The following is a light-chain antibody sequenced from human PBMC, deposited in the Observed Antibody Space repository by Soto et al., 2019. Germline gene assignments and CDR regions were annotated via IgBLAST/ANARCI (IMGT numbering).Light chain of an antibody. CDR3: QQYNNWPPIICT. J-gene: IGKJ3*01. CDR2: GAS. V-gene: IGKV3-15*01. CDR1: QSISSN. Sequence: EIVMTQSPATLSVSPGERAALSCRASQSISSNLAWYQQKPGQAPRLLIYGASTRATGIPARFSGSGSGTEFTLTISSLQSEDFAVYYCQQYNNWPPIICTFGPGTKVDIK.